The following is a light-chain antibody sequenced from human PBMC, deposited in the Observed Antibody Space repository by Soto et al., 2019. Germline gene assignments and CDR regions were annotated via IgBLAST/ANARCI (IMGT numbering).Light chain of an antibody. CDR3: RQYDTLHLMRT. Sequence: EIVMTQSPATLPVSPGERVTLSCRASQSVTTNLAWYQQKVGQAPRLLIYATSTRATGIPARFSGSGSGTEFSLTVSSLQSEDFAIYYCRQYDTLHLMRTFVQGTKLEIK. J-gene: IGKJ2*02. CDR1: QSVTTN. CDR2: ATS. V-gene: IGKV3-15*01.